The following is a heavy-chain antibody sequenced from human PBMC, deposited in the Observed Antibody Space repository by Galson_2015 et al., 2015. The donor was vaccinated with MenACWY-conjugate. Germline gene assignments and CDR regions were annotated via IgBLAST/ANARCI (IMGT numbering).Heavy chain of an antibody. CDR3: ARVWRVVTADTPNWFDP. J-gene: IGHJ5*02. V-gene: IGHV4-31*02. D-gene: IGHD2-21*02. CDR2: IYYSGST. Sequence: KGLEWIGYIYYSGSTYYNPSLKSRVTISVDTSKNQFSLKLSSVTAADTAVYYCARVWRVVTADTPNWFDPWGQGTLVTVSS.